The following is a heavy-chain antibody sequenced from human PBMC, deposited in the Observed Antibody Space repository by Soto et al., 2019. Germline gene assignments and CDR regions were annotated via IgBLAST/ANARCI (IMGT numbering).Heavy chain of an antibody. CDR2: ITSRGTTV. CDR1: GFTFSSYE. Sequence: LRLSCAASGFTFSSYEMNWDRRAPGKGLEWISSITSRGTTVYYSDSVKGRFTISRDNIKNSLLLEMNSLRAEDTAVYYCAREGGASSAEIHGSLNYGMDVWGQGTTVTVSS. J-gene: IGHJ6*02. V-gene: IGHV3-48*03. D-gene: IGHD6-6*01. CDR3: AREGGASSAEIHGSLNYGMDV.